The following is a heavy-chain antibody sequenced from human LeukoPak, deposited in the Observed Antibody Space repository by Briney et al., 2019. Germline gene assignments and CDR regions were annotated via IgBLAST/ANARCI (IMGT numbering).Heavy chain of an antibody. J-gene: IGHJ4*02. CDR3: ARESSGWLQLFDY. D-gene: IGHD5-24*01. CDR2: IYSGGST. V-gene: IGHV3-66*01. CDR1: GFTVSSKY. Sequence: PGGSLRLSCAASGFTVSSKYMSWVRQAPGKGLEWVSVIYSGGSTYYAGSVKGRFTISRDNSKSTVHLQMNSLRAEDTAVYYCARESSGWLQLFDYWGQGTLVTVSS.